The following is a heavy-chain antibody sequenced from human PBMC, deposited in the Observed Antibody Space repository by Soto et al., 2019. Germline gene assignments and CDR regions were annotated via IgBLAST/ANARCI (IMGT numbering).Heavy chain of an antibody. J-gene: IGHJ6*02. CDR3: AKVRYGTPVGYYYGMDV. V-gene: IGHV1-69*01. Sequence: QAQLEQSGGEVKKPGSSVKVSCKASRVAFSKFIVTWVRQAPGLGLEWVGGIIPICGTANYAQKFQGRATITADESTSTSYMEVNNLRSEDTAVYYCAKVRYGTPVGYYYGMDVWGQGTTVTVSS. D-gene: IGHD5-18*01. CDR2: IIPICGTA. CDR1: RVAFSKFI.